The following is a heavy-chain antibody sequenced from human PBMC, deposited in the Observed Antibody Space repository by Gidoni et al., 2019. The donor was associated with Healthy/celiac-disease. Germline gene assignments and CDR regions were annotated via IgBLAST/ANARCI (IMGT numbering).Heavy chain of an antibody. CDR1: GGSISSYY. D-gene: IGHD6-6*01. J-gene: IGHJ4*02. Sequence: QVQLQESGPGLVKPSETLSLTCTVSGGSISSYYWSWIRQPPGKGLEWIGYIYYSGSTNYNPSLKSRVTISVDTSKNQFSLKLSSVTAADTAVYYCARGDGPIAALITFDYWGQGTLVTVSS. V-gene: IGHV4-59*01. CDR2: IYYSGST. CDR3: ARGDGPIAALITFDY.